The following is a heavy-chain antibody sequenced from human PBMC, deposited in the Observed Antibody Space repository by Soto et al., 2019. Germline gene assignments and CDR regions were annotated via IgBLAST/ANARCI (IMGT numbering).Heavy chain of an antibody. CDR3: GFYTSSSIH. D-gene: IGHD6-6*01. J-gene: IGHJ4*02. Sequence: EVQLVESGGGLVQPGRSLRLSFAASGFTFNDYAMHWVRQAPGKGLEWVSGITWNSGTIGYLDSVKGRFTISRDNAKKSLYMQMNSLTAEDKALSYCGFYTSSSIHWGQGTLVTVSS. CDR1: GFTFNDYA. CDR2: ITWNSGTI. V-gene: IGHV3-9*01.